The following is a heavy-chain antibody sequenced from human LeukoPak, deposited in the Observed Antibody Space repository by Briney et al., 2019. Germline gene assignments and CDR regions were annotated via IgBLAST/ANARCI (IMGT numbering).Heavy chain of an antibody. CDR1: GVSISSYH. V-gene: IGHV4-59*01. D-gene: IGHD3-10*01. Sequence: SETLSLTCSVSGVSISSYHWSWLRQPPGKGLEWVVYISYSGYTNYNPSLQSRVTISLDRSKNQFFVRITALSAPRPAVFFCARIQRDGSGKTPYYYYYMDVWGKGTTLTVSS. J-gene: IGHJ6*03. CDR3: ARIQRDGSGKTPYYYYYMDV. CDR2: ISYSGYT.